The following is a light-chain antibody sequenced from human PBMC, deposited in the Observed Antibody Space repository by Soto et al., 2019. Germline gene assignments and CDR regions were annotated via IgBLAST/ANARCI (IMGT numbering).Light chain of an antibody. CDR1: QSVSSY. CDR3: HQFGSSRT. J-gene: IGKJ1*01. V-gene: IGKV3-20*01. Sequence: EIVLTQSPATLSLSPGERATLSCRASQSVSSYLAWYQQKPGQAPRLLIYDASSRATGIPDRFSGSGSGTDFTLTISRLEPEDFAVYYCHQFGSSRTFGQGTKVEIK. CDR2: DAS.